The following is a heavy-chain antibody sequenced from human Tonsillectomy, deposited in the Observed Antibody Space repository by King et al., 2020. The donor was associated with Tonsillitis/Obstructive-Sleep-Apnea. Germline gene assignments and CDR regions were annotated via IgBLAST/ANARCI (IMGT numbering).Heavy chain of an antibody. CDR2: ISSSSSYI. V-gene: IGHV3-21*01. CDR3: ARDSRVVAATRNDY. J-gene: IGHJ4*02. Sequence: VQLVESGGGLVKPGGSLRLSCAASGFTFSSYSMNWVRQAPGKGLEWVSSISSSSSYIYYADSVKGRFTISRDNAKNSLYLQMNSLRAEDTAVYYCARDSRVVAATRNDYWGQGTLVPVSS. D-gene: IGHD2-15*01. CDR1: GFTFSSYS.